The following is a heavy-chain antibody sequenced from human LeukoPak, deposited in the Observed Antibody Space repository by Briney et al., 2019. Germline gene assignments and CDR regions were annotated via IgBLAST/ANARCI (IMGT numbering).Heavy chain of an antibody. CDR3: ARPRGTRTDAFDI. Sequence: PSETLSLTCAVYGGSFSGYYWSWIRQPPGKGLEWIGEINHSGSTNYNPSLKSRVTISVDTSKNQFSLKLSSVTAADTAVYYCARPRGTRTDAFDIWGQGTMVTVSS. J-gene: IGHJ3*02. V-gene: IGHV4-34*01. CDR2: INHSGST. D-gene: IGHD2-2*01. CDR1: GGSFSGYY.